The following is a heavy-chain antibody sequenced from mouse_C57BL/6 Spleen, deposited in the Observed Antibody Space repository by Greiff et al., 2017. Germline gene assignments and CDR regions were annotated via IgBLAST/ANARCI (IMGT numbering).Heavy chain of an antibody. J-gene: IGHJ4*01. V-gene: IGHV1-69*01. Sequence: VQLQQSGAELVMPGASVKLSCKASGYTFTSYWMHWVKQRPGQGLEWIGEIDPSDSYTNYNQKFKGKSTLTVDKSSSTAYMQLSSLTSEDSAVYYCARSYYGSSYEGYAMDYWGQGTSVTVSS. CDR1: GYTFTSYW. CDR3: ARSYYGSSYEGYAMDY. D-gene: IGHD1-1*01. CDR2: IDPSDSYT.